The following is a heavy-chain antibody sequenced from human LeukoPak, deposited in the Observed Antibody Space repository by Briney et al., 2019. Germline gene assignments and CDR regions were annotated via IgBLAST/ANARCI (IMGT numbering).Heavy chain of an antibody. CDR2: IYYSGST. D-gene: IGHD6-13*01. CDR3: ARDPEYSSSPDTFDI. J-gene: IGHJ3*02. V-gene: IGHV4-59*12. Sequence: SETLSLTCTVSGGSISSYYWSWLRQPPGKGLEWIGYIYYSGSTNYNPSLKSRVTISVDTSKNQFSLKLSSVTAADTAVYYCARDPEYSSSPDTFDIWGQGTMVTVSS. CDR1: GGSISSYY.